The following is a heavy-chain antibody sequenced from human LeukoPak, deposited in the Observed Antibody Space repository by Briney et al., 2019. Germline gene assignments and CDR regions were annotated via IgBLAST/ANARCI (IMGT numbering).Heavy chain of an antibody. Sequence: GGSLRLPCAASGFTLISYAMSWVRPATGTGLEWVSAISGSGGSTYYADSVKGRFTISSDNSKNTLYLQKTSLRAEDPAVYYCAKPLGPIDYWGQRTLVTVSS. V-gene: IGHV3-23*01. J-gene: IGHJ4*02. CDR3: AKPLGPIDY. CDR2: ISGSGGST. CDR1: GFTLISYA.